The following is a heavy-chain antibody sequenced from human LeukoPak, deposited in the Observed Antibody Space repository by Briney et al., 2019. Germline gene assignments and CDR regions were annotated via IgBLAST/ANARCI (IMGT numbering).Heavy chain of an antibody. CDR3: ARANMVFGVDIEQNWFDL. D-gene: IGHD3-3*01. CDR2: ISGYNGKT. V-gene: IGHV1-18*01. Sequence: ASVKVSCKASGDTFNRHGINWVRQAPGQGLEWMGWISGYNGKTNYERKVQGRVTLTRDASTSTDYMELRNLRSDDTAVYFCARANMVFGVDIEQNWFDLWGQGTRVIVSS. CDR1: GDTFNRHG. J-gene: IGHJ5*02.